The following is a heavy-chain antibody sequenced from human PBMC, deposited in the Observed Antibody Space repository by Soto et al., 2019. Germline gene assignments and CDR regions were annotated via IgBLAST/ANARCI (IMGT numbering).Heavy chain of an antibody. Sequence: ASVKVSCKASGYTFTSYGISWVRQAPGQGLEWMGWISAYNGNTNYAQKLQGRVTMTTDTSTSTAYMELRSLRSDDTAAYYCARDQNYCSSTSCYYFDYWGQGTLVTVSS. CDR1: GYTFTSYG. CDR2: ISAYNGNT. V-gene: IGHV1-18*01. J-gene: IGHJ4*02. CDR3: ARDQNYCSSTSCYYFDY. D-gene: IGHD2-2*01.